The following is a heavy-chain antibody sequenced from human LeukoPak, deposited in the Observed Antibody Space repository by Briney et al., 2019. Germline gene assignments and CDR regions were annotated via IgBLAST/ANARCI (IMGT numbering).Heavy chain of an antibody. V-gene: IGHV1-2*02. CDR3: ARPIVVVLPDMRGRGLWFDP. CDR2: INPNSGGT. D-gene: IGHD2-2*01. Sequence: GASVKVSCKASGYTFTGYHMHWVRQAPGQGLEWMGWINPNSGGTNYAQKFQGRVTMTRDTSISTAYMELSRLRSDDTAVYYCARPIVVVLPDMRGRGLWFDPWGQGTLVTVSS. J-gene: IGHJ5*02. CDR1: GYTFTGYH.